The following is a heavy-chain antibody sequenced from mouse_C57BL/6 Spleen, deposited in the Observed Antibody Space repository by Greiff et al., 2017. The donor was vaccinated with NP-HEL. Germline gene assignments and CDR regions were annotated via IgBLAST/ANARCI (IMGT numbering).Heavy chain of an antibody. CDR1: GYTFTSYT. V-gene: IGHV1-4*01. J-gene: IGHJ2*01. CDR2: INPSSGYT. D-gene: IGHD2-3*01. CDR3: AREGGDGYLYFDY. Sequence: QVQLQQSGAELARPGASVKMSCKASGYTFTSYTMHWVKQRPGQGLEWIGYINPSSGYTKYNQKFKDKATLTADTSSSTAYMQLSSLTSEDSAVYYCAREGGDGYLYFDYWGQGTTLTVSS.